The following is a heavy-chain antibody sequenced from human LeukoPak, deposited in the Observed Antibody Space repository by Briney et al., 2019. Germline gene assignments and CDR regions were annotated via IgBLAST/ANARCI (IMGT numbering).Heavy chain of an antibody. J-gene: IGHJ3*02. V-gene: IGHV1-18*01. D-gene: IGHD3-9*01. CDR2: ISAYNGNT. Sequence: ASVKVSCKASGYTFTSYGISWVRQAPGQGLEWMGWISAYNGNTNYAQKLQGRVTMTTDTSTSTAYMELRSLGSDDTAVYYCASTGNPDWLSNGGASDIWGQGTMVTVSS. CDR3: ASTGNPDWLSNGGASDI. CDR1: GYTFTSYG.